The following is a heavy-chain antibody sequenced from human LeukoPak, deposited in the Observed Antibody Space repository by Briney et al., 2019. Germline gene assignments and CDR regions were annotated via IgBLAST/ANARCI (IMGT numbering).Heavy chain of an antibody. D-gene: IGHD2/OR15-2a*01. CDR3: ARVDPVNFDY. J-gene: IGHJ4*02. CDR1: GYTFTSYG. Sequence: ASVKVSCKASGYTFTSYGISWVRQAPGQGLEWMGGISAYNGNTNYAKTLQGRVTMTTDTSTSTAYMELRSLRSDATAVYYCARVDPVNFDYWGQGTLVTVSS. V-gene: IGHV1-18*01. CDR2: ISAYNGNT.